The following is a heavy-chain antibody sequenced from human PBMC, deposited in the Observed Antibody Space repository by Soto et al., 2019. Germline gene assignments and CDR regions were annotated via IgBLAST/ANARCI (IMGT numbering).Heavy chain of an antibody. CDR3: ARSIFGVVAYYYYYMDV. CDR2: ISSSSSYI. V-gene: IGHV3-21*01. Sequence: GGSLRFSCAASGFSFSSYSMNWVRQAPGKGQEWVSSISSSSSYIYYADSVKGRFTISRDNAKNSLYLQMNSLRAEDTAVYYCARSIFGVVAYYYYYMDVWGKGTTVTVSS. D-gene: IGHD3-3*01. J-gene: IGHJ6*03. CDR1: GFSFSSYS.